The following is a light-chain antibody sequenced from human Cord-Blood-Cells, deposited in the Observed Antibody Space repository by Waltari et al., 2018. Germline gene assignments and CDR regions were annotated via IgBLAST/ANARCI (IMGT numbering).Light chain of an antibody. J-gene: IGKJ1*01. CDR3: QQYNSYSWT. Sequence: DIQMTQSPSTLSASVVDRVTITCRASQSISSWLAWYQQKPGKAPKLLIYDASSLESRVPSRFSGSGSGTEFTLTISSLQPDEFATYYCQQYNSYSWTFGQGTKVEIK. CDR1: QSISSW. CDR2: DAS. V-gene: IGKV1-5*01.